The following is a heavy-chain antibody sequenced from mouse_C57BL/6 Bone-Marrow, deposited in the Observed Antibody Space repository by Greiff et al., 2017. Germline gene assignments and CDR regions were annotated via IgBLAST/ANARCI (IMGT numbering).Heavy chain of an antibody. V-gene: IGHV5-17*01. D-gene: IGHD2-2*01. CDR3: ARGGVTTEAWFAY. CDR1: GFTFSDYG. Sequence: EVKLMESGGGLVKPGGSLKLSCAASGFTFSDYGMHWVRQAPEKGLEWVAYISRGSSTIYYADTVKGRFTISRDNAKNTLFLQMTSLRSEDTAMYYCARGGVTTEAWFAYWGQGTLVTVSA. CDR2: ISRGSSTI. J-gene: IGHJ3*01.